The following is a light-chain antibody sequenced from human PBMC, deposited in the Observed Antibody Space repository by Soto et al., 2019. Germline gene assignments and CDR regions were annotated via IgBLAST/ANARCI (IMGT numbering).Light chain of an antibody. Sequence: QSVLTQPPSASGTPGQRVTISCSGSSSNIGSNTVNWYQQLPGTAPKLLIYSTNQRPSGVPDRFSGSKSGTSASLAISGLQSDDEADYYCEAWDDSMNGPLFGGGTKLTVL. CDR3: EAWDDSMNGPL. J-gene: IGLJ2*01. CDR2: STN. V-gene: IGLV1-44*01. CDR1: SSNIGSNT.